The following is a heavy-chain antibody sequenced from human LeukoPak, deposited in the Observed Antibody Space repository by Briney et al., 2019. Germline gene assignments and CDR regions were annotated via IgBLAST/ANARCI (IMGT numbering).Heavy chain of an antibody. J-gene: IGHJ4*02. V-gene: IGHV4-39*01. CDR1: VGSISTSSYY. CDR3: ARHLRGATIYFDY. Sequence: SETLSLTCTIPVGSISTSSYYTAWIRQPPGKGLEWIGSISYSVTTYYNPSLKSRVTISVDTSKNQFSLKLSSVTAADTAIYYCARHLRGATIYFDYWGQGTLVTVSS. D-gene: IGHD1-26*01. CDR2: ISYSVTT.